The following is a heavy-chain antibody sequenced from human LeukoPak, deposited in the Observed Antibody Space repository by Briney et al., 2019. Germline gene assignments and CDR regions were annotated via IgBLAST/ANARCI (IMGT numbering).Heavy chain of an antibody. CDR3: ARDGRMDLTGYYLFDY. Sequence: SQTLSLTCTVSGGSISSGSCYWSWIRQPAGKGLEWIGRIYTSGSTNYNPSLKSRVTISVDTSKNQFSLKLSSVTAADTAVYYCARDGRMDLTGYYLFDYWGQGTLVTVSS. D-gene: IGHD3-9*01. J-gene: IGHJ4*02. CDR2: IYTSGST. V-gene: IGHV4-61*02. CDR1: GGSISSGSCY.